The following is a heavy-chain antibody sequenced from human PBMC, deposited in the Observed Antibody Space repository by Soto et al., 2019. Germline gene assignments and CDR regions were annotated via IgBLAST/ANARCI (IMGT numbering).Heavy chain of an antibody. CDR2: IGTAGDT. D-gene: IGHD2-15*01. J-gene: IGHJ4*02. CDR1: GFTFSSYD. V-gene: IGHV3-13*01. Sequence: EVQLVESGGGLVQPGGSLRLSCAASGFTFSSYDMHWVHQATGKGLEWVSAIGTAGDTYYPGSVKGRFTISRENAKNSLYLQMNSLRAGDTAVYYCARGTGYCSGGSCYFDYWGQGTLVTVSS. CDR3: ARGTGYCSGGSCYFDY.